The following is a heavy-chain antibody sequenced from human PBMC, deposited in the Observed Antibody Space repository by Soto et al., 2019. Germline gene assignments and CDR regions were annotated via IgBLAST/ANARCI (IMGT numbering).Heavy chain of an antibody. Sequence: QVQRQESGPGLVKPTGNLSLTCAVSGGSISSSNWWSWVRQAPGKGLEWIGEIYHSGSTNYNRSLKSRVTISVDKSKKQFSLKLSSVTAADTAVYYCARVAVSGYAPFDPWGQGTLVTVSS. CDR3: ARVAVSGYAPFDP. CDR1: GGSISSSNW. D-gene: IGHD5-12*01. V-gene: IGHV4-4*02. CDR2: IYHSGST. J-gene: IGHJ5*02.